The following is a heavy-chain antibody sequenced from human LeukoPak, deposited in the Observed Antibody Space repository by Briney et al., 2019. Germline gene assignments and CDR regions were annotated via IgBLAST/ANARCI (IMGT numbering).Heavy chain of an antibody. CDR2: INPNSGGT. CDR3: ASFGRTYYYDSSGYP. CDR1: GGTFSSYA. D-gene: IGHD3-22*01. J-gene: IGHJ4*02. V-gene: IGHV1-2*06. Sequence: ASVKVSCKASGGTFSSYAISWVRQAPGQGLEWMGRINPNSGGTNYAQKFQGRVTMTRDTSISTAYMELSRLRSDDTAVYYCASFGRTYYYDSSGYPWGQGTLVIVSS.